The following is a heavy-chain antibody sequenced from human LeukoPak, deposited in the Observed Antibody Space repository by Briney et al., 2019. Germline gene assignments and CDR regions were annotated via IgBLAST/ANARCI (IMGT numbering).Heavy chain of an antibody. J-gene: IGHJ4*02. D-gene: IGHD3-16*01. CDR1: GGSISSSSYY. V-gene: IGHV4-39*01. CDR3: ARLQSSGLVWSVY. Sequence: ASETLSLTCTVSGGSISSSSYYWGWIRQPPGKGLEGIGSIYYSGSTYYNPSLKSRVTISVDTSKNQFSLKLSSVTAADTAVYYCARLQSSGLVWSVYWGQGTLLTVSS. CDR2: IYYSGST.